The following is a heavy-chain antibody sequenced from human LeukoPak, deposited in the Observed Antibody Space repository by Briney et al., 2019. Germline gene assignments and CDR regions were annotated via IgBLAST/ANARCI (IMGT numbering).Heavy chain of an antibody. J-gene: IGHJ6*03. Sequence: PSETLSLTCTVSGGSISSYYWSWIRQPPGKGLEWIGYIYYSGSTNYNPSLKSRVTISVDTSKNQFSLKLSSVTAADTAVYYCARAQRGYSYSYYMDVWGKGTTVTVSS. CDR3: ARAQRGYSYSYYMDV. V-gene: IGHV4-59*01. CDR2: IYYSGST. CDR1: GGSISSYY. D-gene: IGHD5-18*01.